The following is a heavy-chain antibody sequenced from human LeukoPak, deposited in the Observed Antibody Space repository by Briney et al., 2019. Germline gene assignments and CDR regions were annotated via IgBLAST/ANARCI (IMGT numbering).Heavy chain of an antibody. CDR1: GFTFSSYA. D-gene: IGHD3-22*01. CDR2: VSVSGGST. Sequence: GGSLRLSCVASGFTFSSYAMSWVRQAPGKGLEWVSAVSVSGGSTYYADSVKGRFTISRDNSKNTPYLQVNSLRAEDTAVYYCAKRASGYYYGHFDYWGQGTLVTVSS. V-gene: IGHV3-23*01. J-gene: IGHJ4*02. CDR3: AKRASGYYYGHFDY.